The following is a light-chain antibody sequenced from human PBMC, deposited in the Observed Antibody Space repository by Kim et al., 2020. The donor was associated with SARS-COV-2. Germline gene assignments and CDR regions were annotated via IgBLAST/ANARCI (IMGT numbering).Light chain of an antibody. J-gene: IGKJ4*01. CDR2: GAS. Sequence: VSPGERVTLSVRASQSVRTFLAWYQQKPGQAPRLLISGASTRATGISTRFSGGGSGTEFTLSISSLQSEDFAVYYCQQYYDWPLAFGGGTKVDIK. V-gene: IGKV3-15*01. CDR1: QSVRTF. CDR3: QQYYDWPLA.